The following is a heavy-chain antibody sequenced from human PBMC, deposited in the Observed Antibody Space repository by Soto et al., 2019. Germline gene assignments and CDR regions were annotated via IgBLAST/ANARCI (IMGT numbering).Heavy chain of an antibody. Sequence: QLQLQESGPGLVKPSETLSLTCTVSRGSISSSNYYWGWVRQPPGKGLEWIGGIYFSGSTYYNPSLKSRVTISVDTSKNQFSRKLSSVTAADTAVYYCAREVLSGYYPAGWFDPWGQGALVTVSS. V-gene: IGHV4-39*02. CDR2: IYFSGST. CDR1: RGSISSSNYY. D-gene: IGHD3-3*01. CDR3: AREVLSGYYPAGWFDP. J-gene: IGHJ5*02.